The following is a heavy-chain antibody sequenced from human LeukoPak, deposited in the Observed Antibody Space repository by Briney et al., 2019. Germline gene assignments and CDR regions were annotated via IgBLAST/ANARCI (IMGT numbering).Heavy chain of an antibody. J-gene: IGHJ4*02. CDR2: IKGNTDGGTT. V-gene: IGHV3-15*01. CDR1: GFTFTSAW. D-gene: IGHD4-17*01. Sequence: GGSLRLSCAASGFTFTSAWMTWVRQAPGKGLEWVGRIKGNTDGGTTDYAAPVIGRFTISREDSKNTLYLQMNSLKTEDTAVYYCTTKGTSTVTYYDYWGQGTLVTVSS. CDR3: TTKGTSTVTYYDY.